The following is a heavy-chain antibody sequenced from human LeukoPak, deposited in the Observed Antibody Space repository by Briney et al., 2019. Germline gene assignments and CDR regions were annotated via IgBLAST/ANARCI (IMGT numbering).Heavy chain of an antibody. J-gene: IGHJ4*02. CDR3: ARVGGSGWYPHYFDY. CDR2: IYYSGST. CDR1: GGSVSSGSYY. D-gene: IGHD6-19*01. Sequence: PSETLSLTGTVSGGSVSSGSYYWSWIRQPPGKGLEWIGYIYYSGSTNYNPSLKSRVTISVDTSKNQFSLKLSSVTAADTAVYYCARVGGSGWYPHYFDYWGQGTLVTVSS. V-gene: IGHV4-61*01.